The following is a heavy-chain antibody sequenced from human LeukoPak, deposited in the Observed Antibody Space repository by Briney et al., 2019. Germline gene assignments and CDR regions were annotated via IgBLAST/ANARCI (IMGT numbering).Heavy chain of an antibody. J-gene: IGHJ6*03. D-gene: IGHD2-2*01. V-gene: IGHV4-61*02. CDR3: ARALPDCSSTSCRPGSYYYYMDV. CDR2: IYTSGST. CDR1: GGSISSGSYY. Sequence: SETLSLTCTVSGGSISSGSYYWSWIRQPAGKGLEWIGRIYTSGSTNYNPSLKSRVTMSVDTSKNQFSLKLSSVTAADTAVYYCARALPDCSSTSCRPGSYYYYMDVWGKGTTVTVSS.